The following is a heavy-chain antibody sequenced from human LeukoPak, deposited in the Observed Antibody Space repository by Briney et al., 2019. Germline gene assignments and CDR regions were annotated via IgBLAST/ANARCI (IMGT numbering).Heavy chain of an antibody. V-gene: IGHV4-59*01. J-gene: IGHJ6*02. CDR2: IYYSGST. Sequence: SETLSLTCTVSGGSISSYYWSWIRQPPGKGLEWIGYIYYSGSTNYNPFLKSRVTISVDTSKNQFSLKLSSVTAADTAVYYCARALSSGWYFYYYGMDVWGQGTTVTVSS. CDR3: ARALSSGWYFYYYGMDV. CDR1: GGSISSYY. D-gene: IGHD6-19*01.